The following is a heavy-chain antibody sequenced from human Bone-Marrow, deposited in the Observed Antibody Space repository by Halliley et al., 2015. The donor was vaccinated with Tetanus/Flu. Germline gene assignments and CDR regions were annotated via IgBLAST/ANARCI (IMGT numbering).Heavy chain of an antibody. Sequence: ITSSSTRIYYTDSLKGRFTVSRDNAKNSLYLQMNSLRAEDTAIYYCAKFRGGFCSGGSCSLDYWGQGTLVTVSS. D-gene: IGHD2-15*01. V-gene: IGHV3-21*01. J-gene: IGHJ4*02. CDR3: AKFRGGFCSGGSCSLDY. CDR2: ITSSSTRI.